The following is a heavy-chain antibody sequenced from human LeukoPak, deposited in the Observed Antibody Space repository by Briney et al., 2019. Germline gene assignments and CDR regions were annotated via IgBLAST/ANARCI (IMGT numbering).Heavy chain of an antibody. Sequence: SQTLSLTCTVSGGSISSSSYYWGWIRQPPGKGLEWIGSIYTSGSTNYNPSLKSRVTMSVDTSKNQFSLKLTSVTAADKAVYYCASYFRADFDFWGQGTLVTVSS. CDR1: GGSISSSSYY. V-gene: IGHV4-39*07. CDR2: IYTSGST. J-gene: IGHJ4*02. CDR3: ASYFRADFDF. D-gene: IGHD2/OR15-2a*01.